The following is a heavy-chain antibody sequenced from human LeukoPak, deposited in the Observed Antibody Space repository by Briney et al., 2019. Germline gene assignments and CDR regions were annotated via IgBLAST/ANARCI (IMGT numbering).Heavy chain of an antibody. CDR2: INHSGST. Sequence: SETLSLTCTVSGGSISSSSYYWGWIRQPPGKGLEWIGEINHSGSTNYNPSLKSRVTISVDTSKNQFSLKLSSVTAADTAVYYCARGDSYYDFWSGHFDYWGQGTLVTVSS. CDR3: ARGDSYYDFWSGHFDY. J-gene: IGHJ4*02. D-gene: IGHD3-3*01. CDR1: GGSISSSSYY. V-gene: IGHV4-39*07.